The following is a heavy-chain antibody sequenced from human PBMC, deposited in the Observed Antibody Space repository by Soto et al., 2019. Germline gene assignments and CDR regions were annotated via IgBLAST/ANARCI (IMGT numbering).Heavy chain of an antibody. CDR3: ARHHGPTTSENWFDP. Sequence: QVHLVQSGVEVKTPGASVKVSCQASGYTFFTYDISWVRQAPGQGLEWMGWISTYSGDTKYAQKFQGRVTMTTHTSSTTAYLELRSPRSDDTSVYYCARHHGPTTSENWFDPWGQGTLVTVSS. CDR2: ISTYSGDT. CDR1: GYTFFTYD. D-gene: IGHD5-12*01. V-gene: IGHV1-18*01. J-gene: IGHJ5*02.